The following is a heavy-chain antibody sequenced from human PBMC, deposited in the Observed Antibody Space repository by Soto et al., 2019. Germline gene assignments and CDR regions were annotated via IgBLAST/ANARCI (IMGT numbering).Heavy chain of an antibody. D-gene: IGHD6-19*01. J-gene: IGHJ5*02. CDR2: IYNGGNT. V-gene: IGHV4-39*01. Sequence: QLHLQESGPGLVKSSETLSLTCTVSGASIRNNIYYWGWVRQPPGKGLEWIGSIYNGGNTYYNPSLKSRVTISADTSKKQFSLKLNSVTAADTAVYYCARQGSYNSGWYTLSFDPWGQGILVTVSS. CDR3: ARQGSYNSGWYTLSFDP. CDR1: GASIRNNIYY.